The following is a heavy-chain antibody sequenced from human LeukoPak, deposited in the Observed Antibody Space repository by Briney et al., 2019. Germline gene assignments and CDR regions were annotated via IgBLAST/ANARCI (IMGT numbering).Heavy chain of an antibody. J-gene: IGHJ4*02. CDR3: AREDGGNSGDY. CDR1: GYTFTSYG. V-gene: IGHV1-18*01. D-gene: IGHD4-23*01. CDR2: ISAYNDNT. Sequence: ASVKVSCKASGYTFTSYGISWVRQAPGQGLEWMGWISAYNDNTNYAQKLQGRVTMTTDTSTSTVYMELRSLRSDDTGVYYCAREDGGNSGDYWGQGTLVTVSS.